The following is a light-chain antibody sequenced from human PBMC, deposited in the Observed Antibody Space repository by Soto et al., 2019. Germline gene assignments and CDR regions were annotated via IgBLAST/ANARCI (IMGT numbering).Light chain of an antibody. V-gene: IGLV2-14*01. Sequence: LTQPASVSGSPGQSITISCTGTSSDVGTYNYVSWYQHHPGKAPKLIIYEVSNRPSGVSNRFSGSKSGSTASLTISGLQAEDEADYHCTSHTRDTALVFGTGTKVTVL. J-gene: IGLJ1*01. CDR3: TSHTRDTALV. CDR2: EVS. CDR1: SSDVGTYNY.